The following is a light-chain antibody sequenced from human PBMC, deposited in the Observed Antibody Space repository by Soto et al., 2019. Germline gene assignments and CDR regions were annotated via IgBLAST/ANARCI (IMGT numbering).Light chain of an antibody. J-gene: IGKJ1*01. CDR2: HVS. CDR3: QQYDTHFWT. Sequence: DIQMTQSPSTLSASVGDRVTVTCRASQSISSSLAWFQQKPGKAPKLLMYHVSRLNSGVPSRFIGSGSGTEFTLTISSLQPDDFATYYCQQYDTHFWTFGQGTKVEIK. CDR1: QSISSS. V-gene: IGKV1-5*03.